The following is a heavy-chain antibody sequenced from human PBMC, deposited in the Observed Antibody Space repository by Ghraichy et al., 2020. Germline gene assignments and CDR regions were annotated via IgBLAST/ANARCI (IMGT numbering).Heavy chain of an antibody. CDR2: ISYDGRNK. CDR1: GFTFSSYG. V-gene: IGHV3-30*18. Sequence: GGSLRLSCAASGFTFSSYGMHWVRQAPGKGLEWVAVISYDGRNKYYADSAKGRFTISRDNSKNTLYLQMNSLRADDTAVYYCAKDGTYFNFWSGSSPSPDSFDEWGQGTLVTVSS. CDR3: AKDGTYFNFWSGSSPSPDSFDE. J-gene: IGHJ4*02. D-gene: IGHD3-3*01.